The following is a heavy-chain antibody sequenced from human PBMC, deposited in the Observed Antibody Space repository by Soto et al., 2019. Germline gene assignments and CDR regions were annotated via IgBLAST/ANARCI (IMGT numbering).Heavy chain of an antibody. Sequence: QVQLVQSGAEVKTPGASVNVSCHASGYTFTNYGINWVRQAPGQGLEWMAWISPYNGKTHHAPKVQSRFTMTTDTPTTTAYMELRSLRSDDTAVYYCARGEWYYVSGPFDIWGQGTLLTVSS. J-gene: IGHJ3*02. D-gene: IGHD3-3*01. CDR3: ARGEWYYVSGPFDI. CDR1: GYTFTNYG. CDR2: ISPYNGKT. V-gene: IGHV1-18*04.